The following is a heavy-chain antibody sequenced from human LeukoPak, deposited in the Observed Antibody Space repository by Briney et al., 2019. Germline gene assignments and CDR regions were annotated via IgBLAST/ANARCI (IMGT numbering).Heavy chain of an antibody. V-gene: IGHV3-23*01. J-gene: IGHJ3*02. CDR3: AKSEGYSGWYHISAFDI. CDR2: ISGSGGST. D-gene: IGHD6-19*01. CDR1: GFTFSSYA. Sequence: PGGSLRLSCAASGFTFSSYAMSWVRQAPGKGLEWVSAISGSGGSTYYADSVKGRFTISRDNSKNTLYLQMNSLRAEDTAVYYCAKSEGYSGWYHISAFDIWGQGTMVTVSS.